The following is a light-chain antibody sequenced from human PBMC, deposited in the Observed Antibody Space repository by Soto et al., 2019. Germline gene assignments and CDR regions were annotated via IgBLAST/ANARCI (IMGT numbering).Light chain of an antibody. CDR2: AAS. CDR1: QAIRTD. V-gene: IGKV1-6*02. Sequence: AIQVNESPSSLSASVGDRVTITCRASQAIRTDLGWYQQKPGKAPKLLIFAASNLHSGVPSRFSGSGSGTDFTLTINNLQAEDFATYYCLQEYNYPRTFGQGTKVDIK. CDR3: LQEYNYPRT. J-gene: IGKJ1*01.